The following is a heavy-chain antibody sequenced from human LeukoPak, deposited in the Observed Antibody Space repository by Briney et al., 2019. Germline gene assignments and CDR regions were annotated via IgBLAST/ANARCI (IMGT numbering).Heavy chain of an antibody. Sequence: GRSLRLSCAASGLNFDDYAMVWVRQGPGKGLEWVSGINGNSDNIAYADSVKGRFTISRDNAKDSLYLQMNSLRPEDTAIYYCARGGGLAVWGKGTTVTVSP. V-gene: IGHV3-9*01. CDR3: ARGGGLAV. D-gene: IGHD3-10*01. CDR2: INGNSDNI. J-gene: IGHJ6*04. CDR1: GLNFDDYA.